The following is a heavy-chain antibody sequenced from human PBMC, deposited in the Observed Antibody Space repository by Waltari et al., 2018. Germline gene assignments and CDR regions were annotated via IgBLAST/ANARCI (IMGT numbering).Heavy chain of an antibody. CDR3: AREGLGATLDY. CDR2: IYYSGRT. D-gene: IGHD1-26*01. Sequence: QVQLQESGAGLVKPSETLSLTCTVSGGSISRYYWSWIRQPPGKGLGWIGYIYYSGRTNDNPSHKSRATISVKPSKNQFSLKLSSVTAADTAVYYCAREGLGATLDYWGQGTLVTVSS. CDR1: GGSISRYY. J-gene: IGHJ4*02. V-gene: IGHV4-59*01.